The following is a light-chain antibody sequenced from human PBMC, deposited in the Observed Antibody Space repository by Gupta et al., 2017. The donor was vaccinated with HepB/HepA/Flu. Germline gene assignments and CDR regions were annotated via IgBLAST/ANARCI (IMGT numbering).Light chain of an antibody. Sequence: DEVLTQSPLSLLVALGQSASFSCTSSQSLGYIDGKTYLAWFHQRPGQAPRRLISQVSERDSGVPDRFGGSGSGTDFTLKISRVEAEDFGIYYCSQHSSWPHTFGPGTRLEI. CDR2: QVS. V-gene: IGKV2-30*01. CDR1: QSLGYIDGKTY. J-gene: IGKJ2*01. CDR3: SQHSSWPHT.